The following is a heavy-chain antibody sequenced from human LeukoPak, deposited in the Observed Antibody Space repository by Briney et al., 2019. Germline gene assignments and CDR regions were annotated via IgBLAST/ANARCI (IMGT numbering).Heavy chain of an antibody. CDR3: ARETFGYRWDFDY. CDR2: IIAIFGTA. D-gene: IGHD5-24*01. J-gene: IGHJ4*02. CDR1: GGTFSSYA. V-gene: IGHV1-69*01. Sequence: SVKVSCKASGGTFSSYAISWVRQAPGQGLEWMGGIIAIFGTANYAQKFQGRVTITADESTSTAYMELSSLRSEDTAVYYCARETFGYRWDFDYWGQGTLVTVSS.